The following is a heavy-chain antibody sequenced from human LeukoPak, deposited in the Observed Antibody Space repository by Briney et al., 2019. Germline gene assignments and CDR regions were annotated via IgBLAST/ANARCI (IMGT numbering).Heavy chain of an antibody. D-gene: IGHD2-15*01. CDR2: IYPGDSDT. CDR3: ARQYCSGGSCYGDY. Sequence: GESLKISCKGPGYSFTSYWIGWVRQMPGKGLEWMGIIYPGDSDTRNSPPLEGEVTMSADKSISTAYLQWSSMKAADTAMYYCARQYCSGGSCYGDYWGQGTLVTVSS. CDR1: GYSFTSYW. V-gene: IGHV5-51*01. J-gene: IGHJ4*02.